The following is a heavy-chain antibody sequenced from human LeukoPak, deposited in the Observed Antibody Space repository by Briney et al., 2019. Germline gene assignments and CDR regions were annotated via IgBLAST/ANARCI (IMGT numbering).Heavy chain of an antibody. D-gene: IGHD6-19*01. CDR2: ISSSSSYI. Sequence: GGPLRLSCAASGFTFSSYSMNWVRQAPGKGLEWVSSISSSSSYIYYADSVKGRFTISRDNAKNSLYLQMNSLRAEDTAVYYCAREGMYSSGWPNWFDPWGQGTLVTVSS. CDR3: AREGMYSSGWPNWFDP. J-gene: IGHJ5*02. V-gene: IGHV3-21*01. CDR1: GFTFSSYS.